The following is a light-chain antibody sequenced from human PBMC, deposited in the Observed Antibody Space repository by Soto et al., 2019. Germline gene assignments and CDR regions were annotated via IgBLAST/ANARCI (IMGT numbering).Light chain of an antibody. CDR3: TSYTSSPTLL. V-gene: IGLV2-14*03. J-gene: IGLJ1*01. Sequence: QSALTQPASVSGSPGQSITISCTGTSDDIGTYNFVSWYQQYPGKAPQLTIYEVSYRPSGVSNRFSASKSGNTASLTISSLQAEDEADYFCTSYTSSPTLLFGTGTKSPS. CDR1: SDDIGTYNF. CDR2: EVS.